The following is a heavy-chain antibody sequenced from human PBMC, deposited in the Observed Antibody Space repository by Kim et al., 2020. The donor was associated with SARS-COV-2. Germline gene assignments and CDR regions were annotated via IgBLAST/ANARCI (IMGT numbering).Heavy chain of an antibody. V-gene: IGHV3-21*01. J-gene: IGHJ3*02. CDR2: ISSSSSYI. D-gene: IGHD6-19*01. Sequence: GGSLRLSCAASGFTFSSYSMNWVRQAPGKGLEWVSSISSSSSYIYYADSVKGRFTISRDNAKNSLYLQMNSLRAEDTAVYYCARAIRPRGFGYIDYSSGWYVDDAFDIWGQGTMVTVSS. CDR3: ARAIRPRGFGYIDYSSGWYVDDAFDI. CDR1: GFTFSSYS.